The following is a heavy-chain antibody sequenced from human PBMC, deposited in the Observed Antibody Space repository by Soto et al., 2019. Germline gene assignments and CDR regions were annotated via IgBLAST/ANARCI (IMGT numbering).Heavy chain of an antibody. D-gene: IGHD5-12*01. J-gene: IGHJ5*02. CDR1: GITFSSYA. V-gene: IGHV1-3*01. Sequence: ASVKGSCKASGITFSSYAMHWVRQAPGQRLEWMGWINAGNGDTRYSQIFQGRVTLTRDTSASTVYLDLSSLRSEDTAIYYCARAISGYVTWGQGTLVTVS. CDR3: ARAISGYVT. CDR2: INAGNGDT.